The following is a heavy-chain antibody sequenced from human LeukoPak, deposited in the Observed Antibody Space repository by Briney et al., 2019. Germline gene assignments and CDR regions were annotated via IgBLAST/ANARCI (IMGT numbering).Heavy chain of an antibody. J-gene: IGHJ4*02. CDR1: GFTFGDYA. CDR3: TRGTAVAGTVDYFDY. V-gene: IGHV3-49*04. CDR2: IRSKAYGGTT. D-gene: IGHD6-19*01. Sequence: GGSLRLSCTAPGFTFGDYAMSWVRQAPGKGLEWVGFIRSKAYGGTTEYAASVKGRFTISRDDSKSIAYLQMNSLKTEDTAVYYCTRGTAVAGTVDYFDYWGQGTLVTVSS.